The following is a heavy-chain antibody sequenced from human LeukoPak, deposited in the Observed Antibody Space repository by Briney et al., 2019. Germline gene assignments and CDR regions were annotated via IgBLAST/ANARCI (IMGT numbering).Heavy chain of an antibody. CDR1: GGSISSGGYY. J-gene: IGHJ4*02. Sequence: PSQTLSLTCTVSGGSISSGGYYWSWIRQPPGKGLEWIGYIYHSGSTYYNPSLKSRVTISVDRSKNQFSLKLSSVTAADTAVYYCARGEYIVATMTFDYRGQGTLVTVSS. V-gene: IGHV4-30-2*01. CDR3: ARGEYIVATMTFDY. D-gene: IGHD5-12*01. CDR2: IYHSGST.